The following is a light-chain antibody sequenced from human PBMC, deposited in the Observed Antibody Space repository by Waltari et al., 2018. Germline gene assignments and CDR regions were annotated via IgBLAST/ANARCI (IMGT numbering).Light chain of an antibody. CDR2: DVT. V-gene: IGLV2-11*01. Sequence: SALTQPRSVSGSPGQSVTISCTGTTNDLGSYNYVSWYQQHPGKAPKLIILDVTKRPSGVPDRLSGSKSGNTASLTISGLRSEDEADYYCAAWDDSLTVRFGGGTKLTVL. J-gene: IGLJ3*02. CDR3: AAWDDSLTVR. CDR1: TNDLGSYNY.